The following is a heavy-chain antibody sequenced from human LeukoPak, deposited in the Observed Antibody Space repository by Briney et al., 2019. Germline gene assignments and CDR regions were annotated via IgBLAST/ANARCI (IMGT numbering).Heavy chain of an antibody. CDR2: IRFHGSDK. V-gene: IGHV3-30*02. CDR1: GLTFSRYG. D-gene: IGHD5-12*01. Sequence: GGSLRLSCAASGLTFSRYGMHWVPQAPGRGLEWVAFIRFHGSDKYYVDSVKGRFTISRDNPKNTLYLQMNSLRTEDTAVYYCAKEVGGYDRFDFWGQGTLVTVPS. J-gene: IGHJ4*02. CDR3: AKEVGGYDRFDF.